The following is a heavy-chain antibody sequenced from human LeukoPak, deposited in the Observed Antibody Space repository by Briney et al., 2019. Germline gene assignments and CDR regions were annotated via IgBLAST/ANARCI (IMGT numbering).Heavy chain of an antibody. CDR1: GYTFISYG. V-gene: IGHV1-18*01. CDR3: ARDHDGDYGFIGH. D-gene: IGHD4-17*01. Sequence: ASVQVSCQASGYTFISYGFSWVRQPPGQGVEWMGWISAYNGNTNCAQKLQGRVTMTTDTSTGTAYMELRSLRSDDAAVYYCARDHDGDYGFIGHWGQGTLVTVSS. CDR2: ISAYNGNT. J-gene: IGHJ4*02.